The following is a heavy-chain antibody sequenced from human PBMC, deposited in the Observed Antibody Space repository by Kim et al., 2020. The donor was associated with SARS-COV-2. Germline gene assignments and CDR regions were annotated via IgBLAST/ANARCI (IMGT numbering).Heavy chain of an antibody. CDR2: ISGSGGST. V-gene: IGHV3-23*01. CDR1: GFTFSSYA. D-gene: IGHD6-19*01. CDR3: AKAQYSSGWYGPADY. J-gene: IGHJ4*02. Sequence: GGSLRLSCAASGFTFSSYAMSWVRQAPGKGLEWVSAISGSGGSTYYADSVKGRFTISRDNSKNTLYLQMNSLRAEDTAVYYCAKAQYSSGWYGPADYWGQGTLVTVSS.